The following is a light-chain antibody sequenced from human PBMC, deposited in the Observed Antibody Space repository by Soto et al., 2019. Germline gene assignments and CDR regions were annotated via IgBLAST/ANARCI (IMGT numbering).Light chain of an antibody. V-gene: IGLV1-44*01. J-gene: IGLJ2*01. CDR1: SSNIGSNT. CDR3: AAWDDSLSALL. CDR2: SNN. Sequence: QSVLTQPPSASGTPGQRVTISCSGSSSNIGSNTVNWYRQLPGTAPKLLIYSNNQRPSGVPDRFSGSKSATSASLAISGLQSEDEADYYCAAWDDSLSALLFGGGTQLTVL.